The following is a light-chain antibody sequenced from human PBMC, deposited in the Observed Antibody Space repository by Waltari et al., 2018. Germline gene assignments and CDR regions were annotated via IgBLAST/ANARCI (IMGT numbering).Light chain of an antibody. V-gene: IGKV3-20*01. J-gene: IGKJ2*01. CDR1: QSVSSSY. CDR2: LTS. CDR3: HQYETLPST. Sequence: EIVLTQSPGTLSLSRGERATRSCRASQSVSSSYLAWYQQRPGQAPRLLPYLTSIRATGIPDRFSGSVSGTDFTLTISRLEPEDFAVYYCHQYETLPSTFGQGTKLEIK.